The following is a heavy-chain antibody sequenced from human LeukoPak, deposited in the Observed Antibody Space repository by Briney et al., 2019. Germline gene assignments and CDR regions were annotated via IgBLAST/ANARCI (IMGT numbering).Heavy chain of an antibody. D-gene: IGHD1-26*01. J-gene: IGHJ4*02. CDR1: GYTFTGYY. Sequence: ASVKVSCKASGYTFTGYYMHWVRQAPGQGLEWMGWINPNSGGTNYAQKFQGRVTMTRDTSISTAYMELSRLRSDDTAIYYCAKDHVGSGSFSGAGFDYWGQGTLVTVSS. CDR3: AKDHVGSGSFSGAGFDY. CDR2: INPNSGGT. V-gene: IGHV1-2*02.